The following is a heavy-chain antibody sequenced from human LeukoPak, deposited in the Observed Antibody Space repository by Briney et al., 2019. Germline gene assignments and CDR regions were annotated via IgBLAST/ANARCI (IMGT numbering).Heavy chain of an antibody. CDR1: GFTFTNYA. V-gene: IGHV3-23*01. CDR2: VSGVDFST. Sequence: PGGSLRLSCAASGFTFTNYAMSWVRQAPGKGLEWVAVVSGVDFSTYYADALEGRFTISRDNSRSTVYLQMSSLRAEDTAVYSCAKLKGGDAYMDPFDMWGQGTVVTVSS. CDR3: AKLKGGDAYMDPFDM. D-gene: IGHD2-21*01. J-gene: IGHJ3*02.